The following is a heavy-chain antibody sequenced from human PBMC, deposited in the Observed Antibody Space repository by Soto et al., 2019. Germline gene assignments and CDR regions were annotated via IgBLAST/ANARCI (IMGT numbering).Heavy chain of an antibody. V-gene: IGHV1-18*01. CDR2: INADYGNT. J-gene: IGHJ6*02. D-gene: IGHD5-18*01. Sequence: ASVKVSCKASGYTFYSHSISWVRQSPGQGLEWMGRINADYGNTQYAQKFRGRVTMTTDTSTTTVYMELTNLRSDDTAVYYCARCIQGDYYYGMDVWGQGTTVTVSS. CDR1: GYTFYSHS. CDR3: ARCIQGDYYYGMDV.